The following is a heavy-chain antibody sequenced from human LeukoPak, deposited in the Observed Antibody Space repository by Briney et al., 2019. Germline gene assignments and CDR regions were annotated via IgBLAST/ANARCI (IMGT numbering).Heavy chain of an antibody. Sequence: PSETLSLTCTVSGGSISSSSYYWGWIRQPPGKGLEWIGSIYYSGSTYYNPSLKSRVTISVDTSKNQFSLKLSSVTAADTAVYYCARQGYDSSGYFTPNYYYYYMDVWGKGTTVTVSS. J-gene: IGHJ6*03. CDR1: GGSISSSSYY. V-gene: IGHV4-39*01. CDR3: ARQGYDSSGYFTPNYYYYYMDV. D-gene: IGHD3-22*01. CDR2: IYYSGST.